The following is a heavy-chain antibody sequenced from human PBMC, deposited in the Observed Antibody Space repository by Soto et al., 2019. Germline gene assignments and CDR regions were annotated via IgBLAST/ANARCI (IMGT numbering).Heavy chain of an antibody. Sequence: QVQLVQSGAEVKKPGSSVKVSCKASGGTFSSYAISWVRQAPGQGLEWMGGIIPIFGTANYAQKFQGRVTITADESTSTAYMEVSSLRSEDTAVYYCAGCIAAPPLYYYGMDVWGQGTTVTVSS. CDR3: AGCIAAPPLYYYGMDV. CDR2: IIPIFGTA. J-gene: IGHJ6*02. V-gene: IGHV1-69*01. D-gene: IGHD6-13*01. CDR1: GGTFSSYA.